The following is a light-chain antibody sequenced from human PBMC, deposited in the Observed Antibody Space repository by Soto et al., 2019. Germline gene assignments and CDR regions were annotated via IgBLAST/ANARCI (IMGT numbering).Light chain of an antibody. Sequence: QSALTQPPSASGSPGQSVTISCTGTSSDVGGYNFVTWYQQHPGKAPKVIIFEVTKRPSGVPDRFSGSKSGDTASLTVSGLQAEDEADYYCSSLGGSKSAFVFGTWNKLTVL. CDR3: SSLGGSKSAFV. CDR1: SSDVGGYNF. CDR2: EVT. V-gene: IGLV2-8*01. J-gene: IGLJ1*01.